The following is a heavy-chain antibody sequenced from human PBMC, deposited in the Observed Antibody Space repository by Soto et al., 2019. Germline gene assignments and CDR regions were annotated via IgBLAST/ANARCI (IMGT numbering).Heavy chain of an antibody. Sequence: SETLSLTCTVAGGSISSGGYYWSWIRQHPGKGLEWIGYIYYSGSTYYNPSLKSRVTISVDTSKNQFSLKLSSVTAADTAVYYCARTMVVTQNWFDPWGQGTLVTVSS. CDR3: ARTMVVTQNWFDP. J-gene: IGHJ5*02. CDR1: GGSISSGGYY. CDR2: IYYSGST. V-gene: IGHV4-31*03. D-gene: IGHD2-21*02.